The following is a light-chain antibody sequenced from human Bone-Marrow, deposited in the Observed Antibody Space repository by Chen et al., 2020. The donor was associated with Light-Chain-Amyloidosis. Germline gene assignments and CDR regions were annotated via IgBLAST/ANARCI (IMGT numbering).Light chain of an antibody. J-gene: IGLJ1*01. V-gene: IGLV2-14*03. CDR1: SSDIGDYMY. CDR2: DVT. Sequence: QSALTQPASVSGSPGQSITISCTGTSSDIGDYMYVSWYQHHPGKAPKLIIFDVTKRRSGVSDRFSGSKSGNTASLTISGLQAEDEADYYCTSYRVMNSIVFGTGTKISVL. CDR3: TSYRVMNSIV.